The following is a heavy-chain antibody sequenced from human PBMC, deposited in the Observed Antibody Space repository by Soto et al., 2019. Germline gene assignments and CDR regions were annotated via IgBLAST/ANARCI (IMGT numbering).Heavy chain of an antibody. CDR2: IVVGSGNT. CDR3: AADQLLEPPSSGPRPTAYYYYGMDV. CDR1: GFTFTSSA. V-gene: IGHV1-58*01. J-gene: IGHJ6*02. Sequence: SVKVSCKASGFTFTSSAAQWVRQARGQRLEWIGWIVVGSGNTNYAQKFQERVTITRDMSTSTAYMELSSLRSEDTAVYYCAADQLLEPPSSGPRPTAYYYYGMDVWGQGTTVTVSS. D-gene: IGHD2-2*01.